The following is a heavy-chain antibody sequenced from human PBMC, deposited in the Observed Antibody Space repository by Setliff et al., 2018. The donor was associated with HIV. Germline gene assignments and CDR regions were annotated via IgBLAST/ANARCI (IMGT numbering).Heavy chain of an antibody. CDR2: INYSGRT. CDR1: GGSISSSSYY. V-gene: IGHV4-39*01. J-gene: IGHJ4*02. D-gene: IGHD6-19*01. CDR3: ARQEGGYTSAGYDLDFDY. Sequence: SETLSLTCTVSGGSISSSSYYWGWIRQPPGKGLEWIGSINYSGRTYYNPSLKSRVTISVDTSKNQLSLKLSSVSAAETAVYYCARQEGGYTSAGYDLDFDYWGQGTLVTVS.